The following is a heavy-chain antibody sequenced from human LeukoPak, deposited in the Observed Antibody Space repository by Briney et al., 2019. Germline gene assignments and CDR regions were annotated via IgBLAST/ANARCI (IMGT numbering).Heavy chain of an antibody. V-gene: IGHV3-9*01. CDR3: AKDISGERSYAFDY. J-gene: IGHJ4*02. D-gene: IGHD7-27*01. CDR2: ISWNSGSI. CDR1: GFTFSSYA. Sequence: GGSLRLSCAASGFTFSSYAMSWVRQAPGKGLEWVSGISWNSGSIGYADSVKGRFTISRDNAKNSLYLQMNSLRAEDTALYYCAKDISGERSYAFDYWGQGTLVTVSS.